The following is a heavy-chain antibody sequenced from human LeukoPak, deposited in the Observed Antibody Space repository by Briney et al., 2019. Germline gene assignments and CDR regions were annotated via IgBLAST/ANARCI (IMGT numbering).Heavy chain of an antibody. CDR2: ISGSGGST. Sequence: PGGSLRLSCAASGLTFSSYAMSWVRQAPGKGLEWVSAISGSGGSTYYADSVKGRFTISRDNSKNTLYLQMNSLRAEDTAVYYCAKIGRRVTMIVVVISSYFDYWGQGTLVTVSS. CDR3: AKIGRRVTMIVVVISSYFDY. D-gene: IGHD3-22*01. CDR1: GLTFSSYA. V-gene: IGHV3-23*01. J-gene: IGHJ4*02.